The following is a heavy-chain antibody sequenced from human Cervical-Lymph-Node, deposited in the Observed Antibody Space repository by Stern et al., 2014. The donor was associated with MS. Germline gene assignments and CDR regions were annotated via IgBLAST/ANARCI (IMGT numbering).Heavy chain of an antibody. J-gene: IGHJ5*02. CDR1: GG. Sequence: VQLVESGADVTKPGSSVRVSCKTSGGISWLRQAPGQGLEWMGGIIPFVGTANYAQTFQGRLTITADTSTNKTYMELSSLRSDDTAVYYGARGAGDNWFDPWGQGTLVSVSS. D-gene: IGHD3-10*01. V-gene: IGHV1-69*06. CDR3: ARGAGDNWFDP. CDR2: IIPFVGTA.